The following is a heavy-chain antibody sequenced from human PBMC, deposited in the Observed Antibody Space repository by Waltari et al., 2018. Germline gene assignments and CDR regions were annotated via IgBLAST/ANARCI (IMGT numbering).Heavy chain of an antibody. CDR2: IYTSGST. V-gene: IGHV4-61*02. CDR3: ARIEAVAGLFDY. D-gene: IGHD6-19*01. CDR1: GGSISSGSYY. Sequence: QVQLQESGPGLVKPSQTLSLTCTVSGGSISSGSYYCSWIRQPAGKGLEWIVRIYTSGSTNYNPSLKSRVTISVDTSKNQFSLKLSSVTAADTAVYYCARIEAVAGLFDYWGQGTLVTVSS. J-gene: IGHJ4*02.